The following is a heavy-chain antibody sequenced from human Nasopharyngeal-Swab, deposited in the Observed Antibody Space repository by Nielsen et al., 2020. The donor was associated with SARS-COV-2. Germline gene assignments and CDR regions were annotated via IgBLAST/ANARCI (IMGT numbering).Heavy chain of an antibody. Sequence: SETLSLTCAVYGGSFSGYYWSWIRQPPGKGLEWIGEIKHSGSTNYNPSLKSRVTISVDTSKNQFSLKLSSVTAADTAVYYCASWVKAGSAFDYWGQGTLVTVSS. J-gene: IGHJ4*02. V-gene: IGHV4-34*01. CDR1: GGSFSGYY. CDR2: IKHSGST. CDR3: ASWVKAGSAFDY. D-gene: IGHD1-14*01.